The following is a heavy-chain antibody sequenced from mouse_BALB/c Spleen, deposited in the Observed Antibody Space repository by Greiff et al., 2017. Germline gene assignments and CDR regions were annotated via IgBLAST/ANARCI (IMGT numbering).Heavy chain of an antibody. CDR1: GYTFTSYV. CDR3: ARDYYGSSYYYAMDY. CDR2: INPYNDGT. Sequence: EVQRVESGPELVKPGASVKMSCKASGYTFTSYVMHWVKQKPGQGLEWIGYINPYNDGTKYNEKFKGKATLTSDKSSSTAYMELSSLTSEDSAVYYCARDYYGSSYYYAMDYWGQGTSVTVSS. D-gene: IGHD1-1*01. V-gene: IGHV1-14*01. J-gene: IGHJ4*01.